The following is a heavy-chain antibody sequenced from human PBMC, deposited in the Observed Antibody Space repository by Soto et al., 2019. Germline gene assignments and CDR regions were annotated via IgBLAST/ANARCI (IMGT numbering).Heavy chain of an antibody. D-gene: IGHD3-22*01. J-gene: IGHJ4*01. V-gene: IGHV4-31*03. CDR2: IYYGGGT. CDR1: GGSISSGGYY. CDR3: ARGGYYYENSGQNAYDY. Sequence: KTSETLSLTCTVSGGSISSGGYYWSWIRQHPGKGLEWIGYIYYGGGTYYNPSLKSRATISGDTSKNQFSLKLSSVTAADTAVYYCARGGYYYENSGQNAYDYWGQGILVTVSS.